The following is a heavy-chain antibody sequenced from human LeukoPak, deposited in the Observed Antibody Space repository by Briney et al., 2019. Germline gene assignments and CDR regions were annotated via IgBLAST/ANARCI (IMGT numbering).Heavy chain of an antibody. V-gene: IGHV1-2*02. CDR3: ARDRDPSSPYDAFDI. J-gene: IGHJ3*02. Sequence: ASVKVSCKASGYTSTGYYIHWVRQAPGQGLEWMGWISPDSGVTNYAQKFQGRVTMTRDTSISTAYMELSRLRSDDTAVYYCARDRDPSSPYDAFDIWGQGTMVTVSS. D-gene: IGHD3-10*01. CDR1: GYTSTGYY. CDR2: ISPDSGVT.